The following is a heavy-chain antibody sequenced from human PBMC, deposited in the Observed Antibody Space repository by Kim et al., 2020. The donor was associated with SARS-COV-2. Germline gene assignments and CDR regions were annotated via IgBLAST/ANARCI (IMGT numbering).Heavy chain of an antibody. Sequence: GGSLRLSCTASGFTFTTYCMHWVRQAPGKGLVWVSRVNVDMTTINYAESVEGRFTVSRDNAKNTLYLQMDSLRDEDTGVYYCARSSYSTMLDSWGQGTLV. V-gene: IGHV3-74*01. CDR1: GFTFTTYC. D-gene: IGHD4-4*01. J-gene: IGHJ5*01. CDR3: ARSSYSTMLDS. CDR2: VNVDMTTI.